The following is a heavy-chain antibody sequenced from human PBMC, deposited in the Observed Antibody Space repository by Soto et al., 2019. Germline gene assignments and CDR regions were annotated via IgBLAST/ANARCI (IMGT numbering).Heavy chain of an antibody. V-gene: IGHV1-3*05. CDR3: ARSIVVVAALDD. D-gene: IGHD2-21*02. Sequence: QVQLVQSGAEEKKPGASVKVSCKASGYTFTSYAMHWVRQAPGQRLEWMGWINAGNGNTKYSQKFQGRVTITRDTSASTAYRGLSSLRSEDTAVYYCARSIVVVAALDDWGQGTLVTVSS. J-gene: IGHJ4*02. CDR2: INAGNGNT. CDR1: GYTFTSYA.